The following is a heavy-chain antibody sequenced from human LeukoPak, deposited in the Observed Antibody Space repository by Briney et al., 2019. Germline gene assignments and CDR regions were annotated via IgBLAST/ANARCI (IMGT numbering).Heavy chain of an antibody. D-gene: IGHD6-13*01. J-gene: IGHJ4*02. CDR3: ARARIAAAGQGIDY. CDR1: GGTFSSYA. CDR2: IIPIFGTA. Sequence: PVKVSCKASGGTFSSYAISWVRQTPGQGLDGMGRIIPIFGTANYAQKFQGRVTIIADKSTSTAYMELSSLRSKDTAVYYCARARIAAAGQGIDYWGQGTLVTVSS. V-gene: IGHV1-69*06.